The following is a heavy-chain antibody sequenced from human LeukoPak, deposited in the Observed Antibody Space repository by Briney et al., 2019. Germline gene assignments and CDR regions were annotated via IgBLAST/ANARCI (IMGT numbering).Heavy chain of an antibody. CDR2: ISGSGGST. J-gene: IGHJ4*02. CDR3: AKLESDSSGYYSSFDY. CDR1: GFTFSSYA. D-gene: IGHD3-22*01. Sequence: GGSLRLSCAASGFTFSSYAMSWVRQAPGKGLEWVSAISGSGGSTYYADSVKGRFTISRDNSKNTLYLQMNSLRAEDTAVYYCAKLESDSSGYYSSFDYLGQGTLVTVSS. V-gene: IGHV3-23*01.